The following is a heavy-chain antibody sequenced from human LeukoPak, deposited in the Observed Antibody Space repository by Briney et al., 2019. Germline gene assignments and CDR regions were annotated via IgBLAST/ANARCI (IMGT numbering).Heavy chain of an antibody. CDR2: IYTSGST. CDR3: ARDKATRTLGYCSSTSCSSAQPNWYFDL. D-gene: IGHD2-2*01. V-gene: IGHV4-4*07. CDR1: GGSISSYY. Sequence: SETLSLTCTVSGGSISSYYWSWIRQPAGKGLEWIGRIYTSGSTNYNPSLKSRVTMSVDTSKNQFSLKLSSVTAADTAVYYCARDKATRTLGYCSSTSCSSAQPNWYFDLWGRGTLVTVSS. J-gene: IGHJ2*01.